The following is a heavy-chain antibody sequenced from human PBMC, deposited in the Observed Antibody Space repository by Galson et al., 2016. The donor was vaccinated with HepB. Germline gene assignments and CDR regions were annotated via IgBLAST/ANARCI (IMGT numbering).Heavy chain of an antibody. Sequence: SLRLSCAASGFTSDDYAMHWVRQAPGKGLDWVSGISWKSGSIGYADSVKGRFTISRDTAKNSLYLQMNSLRAEDTALYYCAKAEVPAGHVTAFIDSWGQGTLVTVSS. V-gene: IGHV3-9*02. D-gene: IGHD2-2*01. CDR1: GFTSDDYA. J-gene: IGHJ4*02. CDR3: AKAEVPAGHVTAFIDS. CDR2: ISWKSGSI.